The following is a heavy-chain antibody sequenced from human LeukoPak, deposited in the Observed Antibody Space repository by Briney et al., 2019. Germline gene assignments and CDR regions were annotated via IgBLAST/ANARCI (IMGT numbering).Heavy chain of an antibody. J-gene: IGHJ4*02. CDR3: AKEYTGSFSPFPSYFDS. CDR1: GFTFSSYA. D-gene: IGHD1-26*01. V-gene: IGHV3-23*01. Sequence: GGSLRLSCAASGFTFSSYAMNWVRQAPGKGLEWASAISASGGSTYYADSVKGRFTISRDNSKNTLYLQMNSLRAEDTAVYYCAKEYTGSFSPFPSYFDSWGQGTLVTVSS. CDR2: ISASGGST.